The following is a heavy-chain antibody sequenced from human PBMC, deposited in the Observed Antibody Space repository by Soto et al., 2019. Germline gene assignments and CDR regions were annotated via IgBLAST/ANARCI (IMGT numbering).Heavy chain of an antibody. CDR2: ISTSSTYK. J-gene: IGHJ6*02. Sequence: PGGSLRLSCAASGFSFSRHSMNWVRQAPGKGLEWVSSISTSSTYKYYADAVKGRFTISRDNAKNLLYLQMNSLRAEDTAVYYCARVGHSGYPEYYGMDVWGQGTTVTVSS. D-gene: IGHD5-12*01. CDR1: GFSFSRHS. CDR3: ARVGHSGYPEYYGMDV. V-gene: IGHV3-21*01.